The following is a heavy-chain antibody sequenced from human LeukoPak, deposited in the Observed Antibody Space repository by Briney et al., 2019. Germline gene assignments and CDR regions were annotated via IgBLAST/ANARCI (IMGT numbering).Heavy chain of an antibody. CDR3: ARVGCSSTSCYTVDPRSYYYYYGMDV. Sequence: SVKVSCTASGGTFSSYAISWVRQAPGQGLEWMGGIIPIFGTANYAQKFQGRVTITADESTSTAYMELSSLRSEDTAVYYCARVGCSSTSCYTVDPRSYYYYYGMDVWGQGTTVTVSS. V-gene: IGHV1-69*13. J-gene: IGHJ6*02. CDR2: IIPIFGTA. D-gene: IGHD2-2*02. CDR1: GGTFSSYA.